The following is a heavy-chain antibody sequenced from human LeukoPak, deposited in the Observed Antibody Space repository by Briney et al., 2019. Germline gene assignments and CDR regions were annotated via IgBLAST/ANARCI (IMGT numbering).Heavy chain of an antibody. Sequence: ASVKVSCKASGYTLTDYYMHWVRQAPGQGLEWMGRINPNSGGTNYAQKFQGRVTMTRDTSISTVYMELSRLRSDDTAVYYCARGGSLRGGIAAPFDYWGQGTLVTVSS. CDR1: GYTLTDYY. CDR3: ARGGSLRGGIAAPFDY. V-gene: IGHV1-2*06. D-gene: IGHD6-13*01. CDR2: INPNSGGT. J-gene: IGHJ4*02.